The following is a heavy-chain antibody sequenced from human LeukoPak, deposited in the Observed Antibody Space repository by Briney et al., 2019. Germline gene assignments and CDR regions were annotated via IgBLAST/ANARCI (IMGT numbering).Heavy chain of an antibody. CDR1: GFTFSSYA. CDR2: ISGGSGLI. D-gene: IGHD1-20*01. Sequence: GGSLRLSCVASGFTFSSYAMTWVRQAPGKGLEWVSAISGGSGLIYYGDSVKGRFTVSGDNSKNTQYLQMNDLRAEDTAVYYCANLGNWNDVRDYWGQGTLVAVSS. CDR3: ANLGNWNDVRDY. J-gene: IGHJ4*02. V-gene: IGHV3-23*01.